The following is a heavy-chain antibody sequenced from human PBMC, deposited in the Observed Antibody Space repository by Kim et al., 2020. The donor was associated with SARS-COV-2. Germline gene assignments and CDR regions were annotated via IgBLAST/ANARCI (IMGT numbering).Heavy chain of an antibody. V-gene: IGHV3-11*06. CDR2: ISSSSSYT. CDR1: GFSFSDYY. D-gene: IGHD3-22*01. Sequence: GGSLRLSCAVSGFSFSDYYMSWSRQAQGKGLEWDSYISSSSSYTNYADSVKGRFTTSRDNANNTLYLQMNSLRAEETAVYYCARGDSSGYDAFDIWGQGTMVTVSS. J-gene: IGHJ3*02. CDR3: ARGDSSGYDAFDI.